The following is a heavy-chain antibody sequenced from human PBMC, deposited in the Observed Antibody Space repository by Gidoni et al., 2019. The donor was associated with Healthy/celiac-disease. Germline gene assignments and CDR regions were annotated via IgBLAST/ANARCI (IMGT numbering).Heavy chain of an antibody. D-gene: IGHD3-22*01. Sequence: QVQLQQWGAGLLKPSETLSLTCAVYGGSFSGYYWRWIRQPPGKGLEWIGEINHSGSTNYNPSLKSRVTISVDTSKNQFSLKLSSVTAADTAVYYCARQRYYYDSSGYLFDYWGQGTLVTVSS. CDR3: ARQRYYYDSSGYLFDY. J-gene: IGHJ4*02. CDR1: GGSFSGYY. V-gene: IGHV4-34*01. CDR2: INHSGST.